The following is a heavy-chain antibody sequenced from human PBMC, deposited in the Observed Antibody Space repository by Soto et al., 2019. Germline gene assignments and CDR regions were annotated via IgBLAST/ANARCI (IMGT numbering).Heavy chain of an antibody. CDR2: IIPIFGTA. CDR3: AWSAAGTVLGANYYYYGMDV. J-gene: IGHJ6*02. Sequence: QVQLVQSGAEVKKPGSSVKVSCKASGGTFSSYAISWVRQAPGQGLAWMGGIIPIFGTANYAQKFQGRDTITADESTSPAYMELSSLRSEDTAVYYCAWSAAGTVLGANYYYYGMDVWGQGTTVTVSS. V-gene: IGHV1-69*01. D-gene: IGHD6-13*01. CDR1: GGTFSSYA.